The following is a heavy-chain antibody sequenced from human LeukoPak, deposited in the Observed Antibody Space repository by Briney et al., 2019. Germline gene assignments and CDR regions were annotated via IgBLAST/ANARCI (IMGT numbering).Heavy chain of an antibody. D-gene: IGHD2-21*02. Sequence: PSETLSLTCTVSGGSFSTYYWSWIRQPPGKGLEWIGYIYYSGSTNYNPSLQSRVTISVDTSNNQFSLRLSSVTAADTAVYYCVSGDYDYYYYYMDVWGKGTTATVSS. CDR1: GGSFSTYY. CDR2: IYYSGST. J-gene: IGHJ6*03. V-gene: IGHV4-59*01. CDR3: VSGDYDYYYYYMDV.